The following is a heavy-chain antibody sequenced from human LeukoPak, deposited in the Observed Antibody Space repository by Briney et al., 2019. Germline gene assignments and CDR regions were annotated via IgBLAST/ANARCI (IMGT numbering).Heavy chain of an antibody. CDR1: GFTFSSYE. CDR2: ISSGGSTI. D-gene: IGHD3-3*01. CDR3: ARVDYDFWSGYSTY. Sequence: GGSLRLSCAASGFTFSSYEMNWVRQAPRKGLEWVSYISSGGSTIYYADSVKGRFTISRDNAKNSLYLQMNSLRAEDTAVYYCARVDYDFWSGYSTYWGQGTLVTVSS. V-gene: IGHV3-48*03. J-gene: IGHJ4*02.